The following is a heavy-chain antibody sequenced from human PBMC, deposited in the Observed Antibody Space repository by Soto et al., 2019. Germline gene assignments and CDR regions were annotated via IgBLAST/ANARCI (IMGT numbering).Heavy chain of an antibody. J-gene: IGHJ4*02. D-gene: IGHD6-19*01. CDR1: GYTFTSYD. CDR2: MNPNSGNT. V-gene: IGHV1-8*01. Sequence: QVQLVQSGAEVKKPGASVKVSCKASGYTFTSYDINWVRQATGQGLEWMGWMNPNSGNTGYAQKYQGRVTMTRNTSISTAYMELRSLRSEETAVYYCASGSQQWLVRDYWGQGTLGTVSS. CDR3: ASGSQQWLVRDY.